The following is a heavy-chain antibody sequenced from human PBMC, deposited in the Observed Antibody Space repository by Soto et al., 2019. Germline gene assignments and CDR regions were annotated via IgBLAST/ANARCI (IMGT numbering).Heavy chain of an antibody. Sequence: GGSLRLSCAASGFTFSSYAMSWVRQAPGKGLEWVSAISGSGGSTYYADSVKGRFTISRDNSKNTLYLQMNSLRAEDTAVYYCARGYSSGWYNPHDAFDIWGQGTMVTVSS. CDR3: ARGYSSGWYNPHDAFDI. V-gene: IGHV3-23*01. CDR1: GFTFSSYA. J-gene: IGHJ3*02. D-gene: IGHD6-19*01. CDR2: ISGSGGST.